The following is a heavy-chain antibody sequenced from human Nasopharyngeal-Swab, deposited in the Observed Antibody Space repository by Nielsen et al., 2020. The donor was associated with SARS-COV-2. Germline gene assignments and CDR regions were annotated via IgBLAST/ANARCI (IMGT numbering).Heavy chain of an antibody. CDR1: GFTFSSYS. J-gene: IGHJ6*02. V-gene: IGHV3-21*01. CDR2: ISSSSSYI. Sequence: GESLKISCAASGFTFSSYSMNWVRQAPGKGPEWVSSISSSSSYIYYADSVRGRFTISRDNAKNSLYLQMNSLRAEDTAVYYCARDPPEKISSSWYRYYYYGMDVWGQGTTVTVSS. CDR3: ARDPPEKISSSWYRYYYYGMDV. D-gene: IGHD6-13*01.